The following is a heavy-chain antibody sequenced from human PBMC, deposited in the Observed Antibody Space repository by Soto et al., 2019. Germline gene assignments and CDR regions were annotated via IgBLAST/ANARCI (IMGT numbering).Heavy chain of an antibody. CDR2: INPSDGST. Sequence: CKESGYSFTSYYMDWVRHAPGKGLEWMGIINPSDGSTSYAQKFQGRVTMTTDTSTSTAYMQLSSLRAEDSGVYYCARGPFTTSAFYFDSWGQGTLVTVSS. V-gene: IGHV1-46*01. CDR1: GYSFTSYY. D-gene: IGHD1-1*01. J-gene: IGHJ4*02. CDR3: ARGPFTTSAFYFDS.